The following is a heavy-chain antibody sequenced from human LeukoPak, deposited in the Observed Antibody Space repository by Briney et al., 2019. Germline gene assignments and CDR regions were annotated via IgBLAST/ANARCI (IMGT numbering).Heavy chain of an antibody. J-gene: IGHJ4*02. Sequence: GGSLRLSCAVSGITLSNYGMSWVRQVPGKGLEWVAGISDSGCRTNYADSVKGRFTISRDNPKNTLCLQMNSLRAEDTAVYFCAKRGVVIRVILVGFHKEAYYFDSWGQGALVTVSS. CDR3: AKRGVVIRVILVGFHKEAYYFDS. D-gene: IGHD3-22*01. CDR2: ISDSGCRT. CDR1: GITLSNYG. V-gene: IGHV3-23*01.